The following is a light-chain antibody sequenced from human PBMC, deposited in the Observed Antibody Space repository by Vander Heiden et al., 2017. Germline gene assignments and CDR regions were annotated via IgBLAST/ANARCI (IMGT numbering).Light chain of an antibody. J-gene: IGKJ1*01. CDR3: QQYQTFST. CDR1: QSISTW. V-gene: IGKV1-5*03. Sequence: IQITQSPSTLSASLEDRVTIACRASQSISTWLAWYQLKPGKAPKVLIHKASTLVSGAPSRFSGSGSGTEFTLTISSLQPDDFATYYCQQYQTFSTFGQGTKVEIK. CDR2: KAS.